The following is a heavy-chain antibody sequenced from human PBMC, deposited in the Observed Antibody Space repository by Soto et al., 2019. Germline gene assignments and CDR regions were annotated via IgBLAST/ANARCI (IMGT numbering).Heavy chain of an antibody. CDR3: AHVMIRAGDMDV. J-gene: IGHJ6*02. D-gene: IGHD3-10*01. V-gene: IGHV2-5*01. Sequence: SGPSGEPTQTLTLTCTFSGLSLRSSGVGVGWIRQSPGKALECLAVIYWNDDKRYSPSLQNRLTITKDTSKNQVVLTMTNMDPVDTGRYYCAHVMIRAGDMDVWGRGTTVTVSS. CDR2: IYWNDDK. CDR1: GLSLRSSGVG.